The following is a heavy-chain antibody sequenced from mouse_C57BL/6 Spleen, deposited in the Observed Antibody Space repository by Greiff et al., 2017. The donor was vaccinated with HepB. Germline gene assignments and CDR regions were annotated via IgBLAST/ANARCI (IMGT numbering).Heavy chain of an antibody. CDR3: ARDYYGSDAMDY. CDR1: GYTFTSYW. CDR2: IYPSDSET. Sequence: QVQLKQPGAELVRPGSSVKLSCKASGYTFTSYWMDWVKQRPGQGLEWIGNIYPSDSETHYNQKFKDKATLTVDKSSSTAYMQLSSLTSEDSAVYYCARDYYGSDAMDYWGQGTSVTVSS. V-gene: IGHV1-61*01. J-gene: IGHJ4*01. D-gene: IGHD1-1*01.